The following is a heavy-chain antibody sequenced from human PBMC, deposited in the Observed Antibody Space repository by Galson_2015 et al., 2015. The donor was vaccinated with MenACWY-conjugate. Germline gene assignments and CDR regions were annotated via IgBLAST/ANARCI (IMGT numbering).Heavy chain of an antibody. CDR1: GYTFTNYW. D-gene: IGHD1-26*01. J-gene: IGHJ4*02. Sequence: QSGAEAKEPGESLEISCTASGYTFTNYWIIWVRQMPGKGLEWMGRIDPSDSEVNYSPSFQGHLTISADKSISTAYLQWSSLKASDTAMYYCARIVGASHFFDYWGQGSLVAVSS. CDR2: IDPSDSEV. V-gene: IGHV5-10-1*01. CDR3: ARIVGASHFFDY.